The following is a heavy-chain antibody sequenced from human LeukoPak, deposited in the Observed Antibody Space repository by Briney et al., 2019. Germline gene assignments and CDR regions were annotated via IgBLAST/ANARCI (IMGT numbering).Heavy chain of an antibody. CDR2: INGDGSST. D-gene: IGHD6-25*01. J-gene: IGHJ2*01. V-gene: IGHV3-74*01. Sequence: PGGSLRLSCAASGFTFSSYWMHWVRQAPGKGLVWVSRINGDGSSTVYADSVKGRFTISRDNAKNTLYLQMNSLTAEDTAVYYCARGPPWYFDLWGRGTLVTVSS. CDR3: ARGPPWYFDL. CDR1: GFTFSSYW.